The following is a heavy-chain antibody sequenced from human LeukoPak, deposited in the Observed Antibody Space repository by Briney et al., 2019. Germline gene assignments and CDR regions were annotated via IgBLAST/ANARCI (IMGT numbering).Heavy chain of an antibody. CDR3: ARVRPFHYYYYGMDV. Sequence: SETLSLTCTVSGGSISSYYWSWIWQPPGKGLEWIGYIYYSGSTNYNPSLKSRVTISVDTSKNQFSLKLSSVTAADTAVYYCARVRPFHYYYYGMDVWGQGTTVTVSS. J-gene: IGHJ6*02. CDR2: IYYSGST. CDR1: GGSISSYY. V-gene: IGHV4-59*01. D-gene: IGHD6-6*01.